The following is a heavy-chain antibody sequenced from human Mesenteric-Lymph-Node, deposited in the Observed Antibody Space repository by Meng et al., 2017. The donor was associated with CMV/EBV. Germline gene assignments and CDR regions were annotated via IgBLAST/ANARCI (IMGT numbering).Heavy chain of an antibody. J-gene: IGHJ2*01. D-gene: IGHD6-6*01. V-gene: IGHV3-11*04. CDR1: GFTFSDYY. CDR2: ISNSGSTI. CDR3: ARVAKGTSSWYFDL. Sequence: SGFTFSDYYLTWIRQAPGKGLEWVSYISNSGSTIRYADSVKGRFTISRDSAKNSLYLQMTSLRVEDTAVYYCARVAKGTSSWYFDLWGRGTLVTVSS.